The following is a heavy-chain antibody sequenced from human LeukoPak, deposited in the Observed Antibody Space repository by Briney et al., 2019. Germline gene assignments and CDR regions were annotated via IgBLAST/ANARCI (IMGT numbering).Heavy chain of an antibody. V-gene: IGHV1-18*01. CDR1: GYTFISYG. D-gene: IGHD6-19*01. J-gene: IGHJ5*02. Sequence: ASVKVSCKASGYTFISYGINWVRQAPGQGLEWMGWISAYNANIKYAQKLQGRVTMTTDTATNTAYMELRSLRSDDTAVYYCARDRNGYASGWYWFDPWGQGTLVTVSS. CDR2: ISAYNANI. CDR3: ARDRNGYASGWYWFDP.